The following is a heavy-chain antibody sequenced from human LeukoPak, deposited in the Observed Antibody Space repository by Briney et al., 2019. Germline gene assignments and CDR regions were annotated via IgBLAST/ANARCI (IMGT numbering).Heavy chain of an antibody. CDR1: GFTFSSYA. CDR2: ISGSGGST. CDR3: AKERVRTGWNPHWFDP. D-gene: IGHD1-1*01. Sequence: GGSLRLSCAASGFTFSSYAMSWVRQAPGKGLEWVSAISGSGGSTYYADSVKGRFTISRDNSKNTLYLQMNSLRAEDTAVYYCAKERVRTGWNPHWFDPWGQGTLVTVSS. V-gene: IGHV3-23*01. J-gene: IGHJ5*02.